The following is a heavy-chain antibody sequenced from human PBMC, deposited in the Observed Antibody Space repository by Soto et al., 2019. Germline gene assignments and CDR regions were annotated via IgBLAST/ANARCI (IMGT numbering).Heavy chain of an antibody. D-gene: IGHD3-22*01. CDR1: GGSISSGGYY. CDR2: IYYSGST. J-gene: IGHJ4*02. CDR3: ARSVWGFSYYYDSSGYPYFDY. Sequence: PSETLSLTCTVSGGSISSGGYYWSWIRQHPGKGLEWIGYIYYSGSTYYNPSLKSRVTISVDTSKNQFSLKLSSVTAADTAVYYCARSVWGFSYYYDSSGYPYFDYWGQGTLVTVSS. V-gene: IGHV4-31*03.